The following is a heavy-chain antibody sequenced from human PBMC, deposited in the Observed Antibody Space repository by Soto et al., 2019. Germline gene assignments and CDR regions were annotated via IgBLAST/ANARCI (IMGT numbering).Heavy chain of an antibody. J-gene: IGHJ6*02. CDR1: GGSISSSAYS. CDR2: ISYSGST. Sequence: SETLSLTCSVSGGSISSSAYSWDWIRQPPGKGLEWIGSISYSGSTYYNPSLNSRVTISVDPSKNQLSLKLSSVTAADTALYYCASSPSSSWYFHYYGMDVWGQGTTVTVSS. CDR3: ASSPSSSWYFHYYGMDV. D-gene: IGHD6-13*01. V-gene: IGHV4-39*01.